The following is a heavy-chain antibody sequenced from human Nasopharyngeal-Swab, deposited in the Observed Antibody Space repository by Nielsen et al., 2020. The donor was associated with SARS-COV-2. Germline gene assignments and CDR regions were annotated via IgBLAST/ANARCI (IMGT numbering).Heavy chain of an antibody. J-gene: IGHJ6*02. CDR2: IKQDGSEK. CDR3: ARESRDDYGDYPLLYYYFYGMDA. D-gene: IGHD4-17*01. V-gene: IGHV3-7*01. Sequence: WIRQPPGKGLEWVANIKQDGSEKYYVDSVKGRFTISRDNAKNSLYLQMNSLRVEDTAVYYCARESRDDYGDYPLLYYYFYGMDAWGQGTTVTVSS.